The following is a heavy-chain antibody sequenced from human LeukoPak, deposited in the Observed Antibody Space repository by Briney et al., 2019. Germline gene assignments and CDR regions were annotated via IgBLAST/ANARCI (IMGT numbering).Heavy chain of an antibody. Sequence: ASVKVSCKASGYAFNRCGISWVRQAPGQGLEWMGWITTYNGNTNYAQNLQGRVAMTTDTSTTTAYMELRSLRSDDTAIYYCARGKGIITEFDYWGQGTLVTVSS. CDR1: GYAFNRCG. J-gene: IGHJ4*02. D-gene: IGHD1-14*01. CDR2: ITTYNGNT. V-gene: IGHV1-18*01. CDR3: ARGKGIITEFDY.